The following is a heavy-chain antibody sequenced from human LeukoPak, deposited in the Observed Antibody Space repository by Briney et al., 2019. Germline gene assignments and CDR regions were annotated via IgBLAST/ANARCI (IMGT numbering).Heavy chain of an antibody. CDR2: ISSSSSTI. D-gene: IGHD6-19*01. V-gene: IGHV3-48*01. CDR3: ASLAGLVPVDY. Sequence: GGSLRLSCAASGFTFSSYSMNWVRQAPGKGLEWVSYISSSSSTIYYADSVKGRFTISRDNAKNSLYLQMNSLGAEDTAVYYCASLAGLVPVDYWGQGTLVTVSS. CDR1: GFTFSSYS. J-gene: IGHJ4*02.